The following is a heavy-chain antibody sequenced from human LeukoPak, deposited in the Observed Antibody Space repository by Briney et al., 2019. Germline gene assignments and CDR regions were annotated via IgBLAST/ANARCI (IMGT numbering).Heavy chain of an antibody. J-gene: IGHJ6*03. Sequence: ASVKVSCKASGYTFTGYYMHWVRQAPGHGLEWMGWINPNSGGTNYAQKFQGRVTMTRDTSISTAYMELSRLRSDDTAVYYCARGGWAAAKVSYYYYYMDVWGKGTTVTVSS. CDR2: INPNSGGT. CDR3: ARGGWAAAKVSYYYYYMDV. CDR1: GYTFTGYY. D-gene: IGHD4-11*01. V-gene: IGHV1-2*02.